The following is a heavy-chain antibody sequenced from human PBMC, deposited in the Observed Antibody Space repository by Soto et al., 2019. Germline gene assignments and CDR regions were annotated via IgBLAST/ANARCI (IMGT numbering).Heavy chain of an antibody. Sequence: GASVKVSCKASGYTFTSYAMHWVRQAPGQRLEWMGWINAGNGNTKYSQKFQGRVTITRDTSASTAYMELSSLRSEDTAVYYCARGYSSSWYASWFDPWGQGTLVTVSS. D-gene: IGHD6-13*01. CDR3: ARGYSSSWYASWFDP. CDR1: GYTFTSYA. J-gene: IGHJ5*02. V-gene: IGHV1-3*01. CDR2: INAGNGNT.